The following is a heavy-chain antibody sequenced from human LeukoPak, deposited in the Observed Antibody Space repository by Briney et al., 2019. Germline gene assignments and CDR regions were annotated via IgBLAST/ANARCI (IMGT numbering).Heavy chain of an antibody. CDR3: AKCQRFTLIRGAETDAFDI. D-gene: IGHD3-10*01. CDR1: GFTFSSYA. Sequence: PGGSLRLSCAASGFTFSSYAMSWVRQAPGKGLEWVSAISGSGGSTYYADSVKGRFTISRDNSKNTLYLQMNSLRAEDTAVYYCAKCQRFTLIRGAETDAFDIWGQGTMVTVSS. J-gene: IGHJ3*02. V-gene: IGHV3-23*01. CDR2: ISGSGGST.